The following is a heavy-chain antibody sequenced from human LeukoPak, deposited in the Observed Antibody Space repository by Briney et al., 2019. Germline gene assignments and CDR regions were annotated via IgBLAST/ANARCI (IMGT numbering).Heavy chain of an antibody. V-gene: IGHV4-31*03. CDR1: GGSISSGGYY. CDR2: IYYSGST. Sequence: SETLSLTCTVSGGSISSGGYYWSWIRQHPGKGLEWIGYIYYSGSTYYNPSLKSRVTISVDTSKNQFSLKLSSVTAADTAVYYCARGVDSSPSNFDYWGREPWSPSPQ. CDR3: ARGVDSSPSNFDY. D-gene: IGHD3-22*01. J-gene: IGHJ4*02.